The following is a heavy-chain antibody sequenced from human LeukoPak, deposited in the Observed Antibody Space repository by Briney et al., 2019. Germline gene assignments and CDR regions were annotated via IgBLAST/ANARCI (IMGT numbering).Heavy chain of an antibody. CDR1: GFMFSSNW. CDR3: ARDPGFLRGRSNAPFDN. J-gene: IGHJ4*02. Sequence: GGSLRLSCAASGFMFSSNWMSWVRQAPGKGLEWVSSIRSSSSYIYYADSVKGRFTISRDNAKNSLYLQMNSLRAEDTAVYYCARDPGFLRGRSNAPFDNWGQGTLVTVSS. CDR2: IRSSSSYI. D-gene: IGHD3-10*01. V-gene: IGHV3-21*01.